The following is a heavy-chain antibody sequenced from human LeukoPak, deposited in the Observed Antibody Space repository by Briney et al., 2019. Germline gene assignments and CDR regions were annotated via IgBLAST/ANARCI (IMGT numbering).Heavy chain of an antibody. V-gene: IGHV4-59*01. CDR3: ARASSGWSIFDY. D-gene: IGHD6-19*01. Sequence: SETLSLTCTVSGGSISSYYWSWIRQPPGKGLEWIGYIYYSGSTNYNPSLESRVTISVDTSKDQFSLKLSSVTAADTAVYYCARASSGWSIFDYWGQGTLVTVSS. CDR2: IYYSGST. J-gene: IGHJ4*02. CDR1: GGSISSYY.